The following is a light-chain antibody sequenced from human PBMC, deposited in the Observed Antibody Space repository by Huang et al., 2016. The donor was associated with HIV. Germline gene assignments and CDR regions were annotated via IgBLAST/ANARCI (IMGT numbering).Light chain of an antibody. CDR1: QSVSNN. CDR3: QQYKDWPTYT. J-gene: IGKJ2*01. CDR2: GAS. Sequence: EIVMTQSPATLSLSPGEAATLSCRASQSVSNNLAWYQQKPGQAPRLRIHGASTRATGVPGRFSGSGSGTEFTLTISSLQSEDFAVYHCQQYKDWPTYTFGQGTKLEIK. V-gene: IGKV3-15*01.